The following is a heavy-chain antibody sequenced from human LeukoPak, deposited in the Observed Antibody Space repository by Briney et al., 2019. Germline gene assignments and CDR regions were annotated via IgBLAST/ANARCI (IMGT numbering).Heavy chain of an antibody. CDR2: IYYSGST. J-gene: IGHJ4*02. CDR1: GGSIGSYY. V-gene: IGHV4-59*08. D-gene: IGHD6-13*01. CDR3: ARHPAAAAPGY. Sequence: PSETLSLTCTVSGGSIGSYYWGWIRQPPGKGLEWIGYIYYSGSTNYNPSLKSRVTISVDMSKNQFSLKLSSVTAADTAVYYCARHPAAAAPGYWGQGTLVTVSS.